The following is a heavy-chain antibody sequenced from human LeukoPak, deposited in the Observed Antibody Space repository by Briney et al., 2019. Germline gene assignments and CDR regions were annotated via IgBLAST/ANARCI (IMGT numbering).Heavy chain of an antibody. CDR3: ATARRMDGYDFFRCGLD. D-gene: IGHD5-12*01. J-gene: IGHJ4*02. Sequence: GASVKVSCKVSGYTLTELSMHWVRQAPGKGLEWMGGFDPEDGETIYAQKFQGRVTMTEDTSTDTAYMELSSLRSEDTAVYYCATARRMDGYDFFRCGLDWGQGTLVTVSS. CDR1: GYTLTELS. V-gene: IGHV1-24*01. CDR2: FDPEDGET.